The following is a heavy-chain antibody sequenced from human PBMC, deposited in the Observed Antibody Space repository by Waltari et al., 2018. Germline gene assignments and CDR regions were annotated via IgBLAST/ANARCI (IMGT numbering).Heavy chain of an antibody. Sequence: EVQLVESGGDLVQPGRSLRLSCAASGFTFDDYAMQWVRQSPGKGLDWVAGISWNGRSIHYVDSVKGRFTISRDNAKNSLYLQMNSLRVEDTALYYCAKDGDYYRRWGAFDFWGQGTMVTVSS. CDR2: ISWNGRSI. CDR1: GFTFDDYA. J-gene: IGHJ3*01. CDR3: AKDGDYYRRWGAFDF. D-gene: IGHD3-10*01. V-gene: IGHV3-9*01.